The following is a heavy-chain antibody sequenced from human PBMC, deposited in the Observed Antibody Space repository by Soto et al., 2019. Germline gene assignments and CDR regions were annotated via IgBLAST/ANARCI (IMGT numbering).Heavy chain of an antibody. CDR2: IYWDDDK. CDR3: AHRGYYYDSSGYYYARPYYFDY. J-gene: IGHJ4*02. D-gene: IGHD3-22*01. Sequence: SGPTLVNPTQTLTLTCTFSGFSLSTSGVGVGWIRQPPGKALEWLALIYWDDDKRYSPSLKSRLTITKDTSKNQVVLTMTNMDPVDTATYYCAHRGYYYDSSGYYYARPYYFDYWGQGTLGTVSS. CDR1: GFSLSTSGVG. V-gene: IGHV2-5*02.